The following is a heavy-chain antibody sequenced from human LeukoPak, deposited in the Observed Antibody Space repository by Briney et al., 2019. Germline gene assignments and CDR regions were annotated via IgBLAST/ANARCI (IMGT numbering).Heavy chain of an antibody. CDR3: AKVHPYYYDSSGAQGY. J-gene: IGHJ4*02. V-gene: IGHV3-23*01. CDR1: GFTFSSYA. Sequence: PGGSLRLSCAASGFTFSSYAMSWVRQAPGKGLEWVSAISGSGGSTYYADSVKGRFTISRDNSKNTLYLQMNSLRAEDTAIYYCAKVHPYYYDSSGAQGYWGQGTLATVSS. D-gene: IGHD3-22*01. CDR2: ISGSGGST.